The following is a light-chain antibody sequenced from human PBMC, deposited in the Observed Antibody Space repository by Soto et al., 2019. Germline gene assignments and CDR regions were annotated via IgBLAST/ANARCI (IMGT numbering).Light chain of an antibody. J-gene: IGLJ1*01. Sequence: QSVLTQPRSVSGSPGQSVTISCTGTSSDVCGYNYVSWYQQHPGTAPKLMIYDVIKRPSGVPDRFSGSKSGNTASLTISGLQAEDEADYCCCSYAGSFTFVFGTGTKVTVL. CDR1: SSDVCGYNY. CDR2: DVI. CDR3: CSYAGSFTFV. V-gene: IGLV2-11*01.